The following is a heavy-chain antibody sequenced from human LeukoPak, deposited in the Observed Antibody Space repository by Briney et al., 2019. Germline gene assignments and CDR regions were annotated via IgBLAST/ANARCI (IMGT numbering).Heavy chain of an antibody. CDR3: AKDSSSGWYYFDY. CDR1: GFTFSTYI. Sequence: GGSLRLSCAASGFTFSTYIMNWVRQTPGKGLEWVSSIGTSTSYIYYADSVKGRFTISRDNARNSLYLQMNSLRAEDTALYYCAKDSSSGWYYFDYWGQGTLVTVSS. CDR2: IGTSTSYI. V-gene: IGHV3-21*04. D-gene: IGHD6-19*01. J-gene: IGHJ4*02.